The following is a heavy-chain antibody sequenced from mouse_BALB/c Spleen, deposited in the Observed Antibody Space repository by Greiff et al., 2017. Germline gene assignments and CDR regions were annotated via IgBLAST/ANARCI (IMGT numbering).Heavy chain of an antibody. V-gene: IGHV14-3*02. CDR1: GFNIKDTY. CDR2: IDPANGNT. J-gene: IGHJ3*01. Sequence: EVKLMESGAELVKPGASVKLSCTASGFNIKDTYMHWVKQRPEQGLEWIGRIDPANGNTKYDPKFQGKATLTADTSSNTAYLQLSSLTSEDTAVYYCGAISYEYDRAYWGQGTLVTVSA. CDR3: GAISYEYDRAY. D-gene: IGHD2-4*01.